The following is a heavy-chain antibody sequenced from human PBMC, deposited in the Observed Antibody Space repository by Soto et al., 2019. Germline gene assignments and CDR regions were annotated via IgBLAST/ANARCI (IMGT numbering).Heavy chain of an antibody. CDR2: IIPIFGTA. J-gene: IGHJ6*02. CDR3: ARDGARASSSSWAPYYYYYGMDV. Sequence: QVQLVQSGAEVKKPGSSVKVSCKASGGTFSSYAISWVRQAPGQGLEWMGGIIPIFGTANYAQKFQGRVTITADESTSTAYMELSSLRSEDTAVYYCARDGARASSSSWAPYYYYYGMDVWGQGTTVTVSS. CDR1: GGTFSSYA. V-gene: IGHV1-69*01. D-gene: IGHD6-6*01.